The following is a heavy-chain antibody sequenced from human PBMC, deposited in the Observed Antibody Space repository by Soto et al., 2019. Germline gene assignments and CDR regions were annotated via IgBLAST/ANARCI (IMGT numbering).Heavy chain of an antibody. CDR1: GGTFGSYA. J-gene: IGHJ6*02. CDR2: IIPIFGTA. CDR3: ARAEITIFGDYYYYYGMDV. Sequence: ASVKVSCKASGGTFGSYAISWVRQAPGQGLEWMGGIIPIFGTANYAQKFQGRVTITADKSTSTAYMELSSLRSEDTAVYYCARAEITIFGDYYYYYGMDVWGQGTPVTVSS. V-gene: IGHV1-69*06. D-gene: IGHD3-3*01.